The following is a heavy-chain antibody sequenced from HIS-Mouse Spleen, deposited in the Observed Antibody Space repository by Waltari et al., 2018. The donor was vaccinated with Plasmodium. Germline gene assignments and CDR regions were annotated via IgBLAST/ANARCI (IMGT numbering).Heavy chain of an antibody. J-gene: IGHJ1*01. D-gene: IGHD6-13*01. CDR2: INPNSGGK. CDR3: ARVLGYKAAAGTFVEYFQH. Sequence: QVQLVQSGAEVKKPGASVKVSCKASGYTFTGYYMHWVRQAPGQGLEWMGWINPNSGGKNYAQKFQGRVTMNRDTSISTAYMELSRLRSDDTAVYYCARVLGYKAAAGTFVEYFQHWGQGTLVTVSS. V-gene: IGHV1-2*02. CDR1: GYTFTGYY.